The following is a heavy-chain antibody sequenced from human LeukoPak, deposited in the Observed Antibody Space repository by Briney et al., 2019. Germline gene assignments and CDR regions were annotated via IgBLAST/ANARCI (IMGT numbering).Heavy chain of an antibody. Sequence: GGSLRLSCAASGFTFSTYWMSWVRQAPGKGLEWLANIKEDGTEEHYVGSVKGRFTISRDNAKNSVYLQMNILRAEDTAVYYCARDAPKYYDNSAYYPGGWFDPWGQGSLVTVSS. D-gene: IGHD3-22*01. CDR3: ARDAPKYYDNSAYYPGGWFDP. J-gene: IGHJ5*02. CDR2: IKEDGTEE. V-gene: IGHV3-7*01. CDR1: GFTFSTYW.